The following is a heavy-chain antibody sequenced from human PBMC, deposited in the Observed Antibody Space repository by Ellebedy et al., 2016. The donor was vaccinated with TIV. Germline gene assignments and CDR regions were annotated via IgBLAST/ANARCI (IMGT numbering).Heavy chain of an antibody. V-gene: IGHV3-48*02. CDR3: ARGSITGTGR. Sequence: GESLKISCAASGFTFSSYSMNWLRQAPGNGLEWVSYISTTSSTIYYADSVKGRFTISRDNANNSLYLQMNSLRDEDAAVYYCARGSITGTGRWGQGSLVTVSS. CDR1: GFTFSSYS. CDR2: ISTTSSTI. J-gene: IGHJ4*02. D-gene: IGHD1-20*01.